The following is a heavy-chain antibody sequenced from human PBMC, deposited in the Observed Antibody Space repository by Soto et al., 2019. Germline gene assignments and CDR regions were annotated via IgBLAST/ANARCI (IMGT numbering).Heavy chain of an antibody. V-gene: IGHV3-64D*08. CDR2: ISSNGGST. CDR1: GFTFSSYA. D-gene: IGHD3-9*01. Sequence: GGSLRLSCSASGFTFSSYAMHWVRQAPGKGLEYVSAISSNGGSTYYADSVKGRFTISRDNSKNTLYLQMSSLRAEDTAVYYCVKDTYDILTGSPVGYFDYWGQGTLVTVSS. CDR3: VKDTYDILTGSPVGYFDY. J-gene: IGHJ4*02.